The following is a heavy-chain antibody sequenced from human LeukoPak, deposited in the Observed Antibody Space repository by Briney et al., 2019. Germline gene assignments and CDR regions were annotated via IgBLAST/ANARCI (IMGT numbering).Heavy chain of an antibody. CDR3: ARYIAARPPHFDY. J-gene: IGHJ4*02. CDR1: GYTLTELS. Sequence: ASVKVSCKVSGYTLTELSMHWVRQAPGKGLEWMGGFDPEDGETIYAQKFQGRVTMTEDTSTDTAYMELRSLRSDDTAVYYCARYIAARPPHFDYWGQGTLVTVSS. CDR2: FDPEDGET. D-gene: IGHD6-6*01. V-gene: IGHV1-24*01.